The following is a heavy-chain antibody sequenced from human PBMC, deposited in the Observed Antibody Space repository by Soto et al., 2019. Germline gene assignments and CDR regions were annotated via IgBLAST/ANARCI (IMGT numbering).Heavy chain of an antibody. CDR3: ARIRIITMVRGVKNWFDP. V-gene: IGHV4-34*01. CDR2: INHSGST. Sequence: SEPLSLTCGVYGGSFIGYYWSWIRQPPGKGLEWIGEINHSGSTNYNPSLKSRVTISVDTSKNQFSLKLSSVTAADTAVYYCARIRIITMVRGVKNWFDPWGQGTLVTVSS. D-gene: IGHD3-10*01. J-gene: IGHJ5*02. CDR1: GGSFIGYY.